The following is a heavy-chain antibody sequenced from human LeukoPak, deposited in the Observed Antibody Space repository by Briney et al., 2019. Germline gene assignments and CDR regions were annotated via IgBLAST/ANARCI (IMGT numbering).Heavy chain of an antibody. J-gene: IGHJ6*03. CDR3: ARRTKRGYRYGYYYYYMDV. CDR2: INPNSGGT. D-gene: IGHD5-18*01. Sequence: ASVKVACKASGYTFTGYYMHWVRQAPGQGLEWMGWINPNSGGTNYAQKFQGRVTMTRDTSISTAYMELSRLRSDDTAVYYCARRTKRGYRYGYYYYYMDVWGKGTTVTVSS. CDR1: GYTFTGYY. V-gene: IGHV1-2*02.